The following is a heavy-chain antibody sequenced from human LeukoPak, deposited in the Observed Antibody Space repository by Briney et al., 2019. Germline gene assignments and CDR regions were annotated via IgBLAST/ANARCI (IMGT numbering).Heavy chain of an antibody. CDR2: ISYDGSNK. Sequence: GGSLRLSCAASGFTFSTSAMSWVRQAPGKGLEWVAVISYDGSNKYYADSVKGRFTISRDNSKNTLYLQMNSPRAEDTAVYYCAKDKYYYDSSGYLPFDYWGQGTLVTVSS. CDR1: GFTFSTSA. D-gene: IGHD3-22*01. V-gene: IGHV3-30*18. J-gene: IGHJ4*02. CDR3: AKDKYYYDSSGYLPFDY.